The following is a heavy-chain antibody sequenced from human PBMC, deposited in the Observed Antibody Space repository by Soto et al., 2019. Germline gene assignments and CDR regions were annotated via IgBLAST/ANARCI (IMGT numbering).Heavy chain of an antibody. CDR3: ARDRQPMPRLREWGMDV. CDR1: GGTFSSYA. J-gene: IGHJ6*02. Sequence: SVKVSCKASGGTFSSYAISWVRQAPGQGLEWMGGIIPIFGTANYAQKFQGRVTITADESTSTAYMELSSLRSEDTAVYYCARDRQPMPRLREWGMDVWGQGTTVTVSS. V-gene: IGHV1-69*13. CDR2: IIPIFGTA. D-gene: IGHD1-1*01.